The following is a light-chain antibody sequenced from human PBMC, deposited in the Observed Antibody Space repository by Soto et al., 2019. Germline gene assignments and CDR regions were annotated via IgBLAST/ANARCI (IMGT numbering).Light chain of an antibody. CDR1: QGIATA. CDR2: DAS. J-gene: IGKJ2*03. V-gene: IGKV1D-13*01. Sequence: IQLTQSPSSLSAAVGDRVTITCRASQGIATALAWYQQKPGKAPASLIFDASILGPGVPSRFSGSGSETDFTLTISSLQPEDFATYSCQQFHHYPYSFGQGTKVEF. CDR3: QQFHHYPYS.